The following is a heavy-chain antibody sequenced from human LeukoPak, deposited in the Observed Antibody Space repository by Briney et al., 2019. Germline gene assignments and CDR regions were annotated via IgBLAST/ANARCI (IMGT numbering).Heavy chain of an antibody. V-gene: IGHV1-69*11. J-gene: IGHJ4*02. CDR1: GGTFGTSA. CDR2: IIPILGSP. D-gene: IGHD3-16*02. CDR3: AGHPGGGIIAPFHY. Sequence: SVKVSCKASGGTFGTSAINWVRQAPGQGLAWMGKIIPILGSPSYVQHFQGRVTITTDQSAATAYLELNSLRSDDTAVYFCAGHPGGGIIAPFHYWGQGTLVTVSS.